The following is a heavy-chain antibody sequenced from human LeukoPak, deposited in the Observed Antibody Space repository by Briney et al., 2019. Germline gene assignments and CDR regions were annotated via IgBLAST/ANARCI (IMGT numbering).Heavy chain of an antibody. V-gene: IGHV1-18*01. D-gene: IGHD2-21*02. Sequence: ASVKVSCKASGYTFTSYGISWVRQAPGQGLEWMGWISAYNGNTNYAQKFQGRVTITRDTSASTAYMELSSLRSEDTAVYYCARDLIEDIVVVTALDYWGQGTLVTVSS. CDR3: ARDLIEDIVVVTALDY. CDR2: ISAYNGNT. J-gene: IGHJ4*02. CDR1: GYTFTSYG.